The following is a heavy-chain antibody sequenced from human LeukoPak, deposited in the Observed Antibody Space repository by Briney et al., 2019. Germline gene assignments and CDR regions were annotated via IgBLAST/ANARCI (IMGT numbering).Heavy chain of an antibody. CDR3: AKDHLTTVTRGAFDY. CDR1: GFTFDDYA. D-gene: IGHD4-17*01. V-gene: IGHV3-9*01. Sequence: GGSLRLSCAASGFTFDDYAMHWVRQAPGKGLEWVSGISWNSGSIGYADSVEGRFTISRDNAKNSLYLQMNSLRAEDTALYYCAKDHLTTVTRGAFDYWGQGTLVTVSS. J-gene: IGHJ4*02. CDR2: ISWNSGSI.